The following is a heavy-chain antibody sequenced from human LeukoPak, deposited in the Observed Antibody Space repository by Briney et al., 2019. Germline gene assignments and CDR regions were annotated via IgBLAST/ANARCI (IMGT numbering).Heavy chain of an antibody. J-gene: IGHJ3*02. D-gene: IGHD1-26*01. CDR1: GFTVSSNY. V-gene: IGHV3-53*05. CDR3: ARDSIVGATYAFDI. Sequence: SGGSLRLSCAASGFTVSSNYMSWVRQAPGKGLESVSVIYSGGRTYYADSVEGRFTISRDNSKHTLYLQMNSLRAEDTAVYYCARDSIVGATYAFDIWGQGTMVTVSS. CDR2: IYSGGRT.